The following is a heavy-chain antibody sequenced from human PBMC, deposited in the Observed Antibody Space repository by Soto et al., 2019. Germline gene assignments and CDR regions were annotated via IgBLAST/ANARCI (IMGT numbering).Heavy chain of an antibody. D-gene: IGHD6-6*01. CDR1: GYKFPDYW. CDR2: IYPADSDT. V-gene: IGHV5-51*01. Sequence: GASLKISCKGSGYKFPDYWIGWVRQMPGKGLEWMGMIYPADSDTRYSPSFQGQVTISADKSITTAYMQWSSLKASDTAMYFCVAYSGASGRHFDYWGQGALVTVSS. CDR3: VAYSGASGRHFDY. J-gene: IGHJ4*02.